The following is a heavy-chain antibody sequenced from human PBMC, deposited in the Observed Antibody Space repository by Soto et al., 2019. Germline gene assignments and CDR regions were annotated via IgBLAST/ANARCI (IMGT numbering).Heavy chain of an antibody. CDR2: MNPNSGHT. CDR3: ASDMSTT. D-gene: IGHD2-2*01. J-gene: IGHJ5*02. CDR1: GYTFTSHD. Sequence: QVQLVQSGAEVKKPGASVKVSCKASGYTFTSHDINWMRQTTGQGLEWMGWMNPNSGHTNYAQKFQGRVTMTRATSINTAYMELTNRRSEDTAIYYCASDMSTTWGQGTLVTVSS. V-gene: IGHV1-8*01.